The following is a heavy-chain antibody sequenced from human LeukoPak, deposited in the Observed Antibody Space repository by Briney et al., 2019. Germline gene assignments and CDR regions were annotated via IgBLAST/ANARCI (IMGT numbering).Heavy chain of an antibody. J-gene: IGHJ4*02. CDR1: GFTFSNAW. Sequence: GGSLRLSCAASGFTFSNAWMGWVRQAPGKGLEWVGRIKTKVDGGATDYAAPVKGRFSISRDDSKTTLYLQMNSLKTEDTAVYYCTTIAPAGFLDSWGQGTLVTVSS. CDR2: IKTKVDGGAT. D-gene: IGHD6-13*01. CDR3: TTIAPAGFLDS. V-gene: IGHV3-15*01.